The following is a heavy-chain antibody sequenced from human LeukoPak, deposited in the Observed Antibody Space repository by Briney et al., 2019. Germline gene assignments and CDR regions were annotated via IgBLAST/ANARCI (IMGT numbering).Heavy chain of an antibody. Sequence: QPGRSLRLSCAASGFTFSSYAMSWVRQAPGKGLEWVSAISGSGGSTYYADSVKGRFTISRDNSKNTLYLQMNSLRAEDTAVYYCANPTLWVADQDDAFDIWGQGTMVTVSS. CDR1: GFTFSSYA. V-gene: IGHV3-23*01. CDR3: ANPTLWVADQDDAFDI. J-gene: IGHJ3*02. CDR2: ISGSGGST. D-gene: IGHD3-16*01.